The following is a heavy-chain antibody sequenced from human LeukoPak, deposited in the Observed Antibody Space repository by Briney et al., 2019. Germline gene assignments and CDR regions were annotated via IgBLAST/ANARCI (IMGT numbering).Heavy chain of an antibody. D-gene: IGHD2-15*01. CDR1: GGTFSSYA. J-gene: IGHJ4*02. CDR3: ARDGTHCSGGSCFDY. V-gene: IGHV1-69*01. Sequence: SVKVSCKASGGTFSSYAIGWVRQAPGQGLEWMGGIIPIFGTANYAQKFQGRVTITADESTSTAYMELSSLRSEDTAVYYCARDGTHCSGGSCFDYWGQGTLVTVSS. CDR2: IIPIFGTA.